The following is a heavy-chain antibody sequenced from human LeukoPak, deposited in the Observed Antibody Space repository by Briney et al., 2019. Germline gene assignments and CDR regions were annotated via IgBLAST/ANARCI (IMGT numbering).Heavy chain of an antibody. J-gene: IGHJ5*02. CDR2: IIPIFGTA. Sequence: SSVKVSCKASGGTFSSYAISWVRQAPGQGLEWMGGIIPIFGTANYAQKFQGRVTITTDESTSTAYVELSSLRSEDTAVYYCARDKGGLEESPNWFDPWGQGTLVTVSS. V-gene: IGHV1-69*05. CDR1: GGTFSSYA. D-gene: IGHD2-15*01. CDR3: ARDKGGLEESPNWFDP.